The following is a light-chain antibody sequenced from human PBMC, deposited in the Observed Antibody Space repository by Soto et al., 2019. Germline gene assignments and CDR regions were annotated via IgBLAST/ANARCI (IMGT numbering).Light chain of an antibody. CDR3: HQYGSSPWT. CDR1: QSVSSSY. J-gene: IGKJ1*01. V-gene: IGKV3-20*01. CDR2: GAS. Sequence: ETVLTHSPGTLSLSPGERATLSCRASQSVSSSYLAWYQQKPGQAPRVLIYGASSRATGIPDRFSGSGSGTDVTLTISRLEPEDFAMYYCHQYGSSPWTFGQGTKVEIK.